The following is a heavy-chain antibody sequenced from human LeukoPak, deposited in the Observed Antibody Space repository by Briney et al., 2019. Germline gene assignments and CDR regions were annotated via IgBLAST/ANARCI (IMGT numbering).Heavy chain of an antibody. D-gene: IGHD2-2*01. V-gene: IGHV1-8*03. Sequence: ASVKVSCKASGYTFTSYDINWVRQATGQGLEWMGWMNPNSGNTGYAQKFQGRVTITRNTSISTAYMEPSSLRSEDTAVYYCARDHCSSTSCYVWFDPWGQGTLVTVSS. J-gene: IGHJ5*02. CDR3: ARDHCSSTSCYVWFDP. CDR1: GYTFTSYD. CDR2: MNPNSGNT.